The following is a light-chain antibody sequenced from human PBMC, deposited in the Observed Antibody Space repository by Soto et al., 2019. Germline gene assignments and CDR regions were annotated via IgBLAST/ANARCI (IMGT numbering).Light chain of an antibody. CDR2: GNS. Sequence: QSVLTQPPSVSGAPGQRGTLACTGSGSNIGAGYDVHWYQQLPGTAPKLLIHGNSNRPSGVPDRFSGAKSGTSASLAITGLQAEDEADYYGQSYDSSLSGTVFGGGTKLTVL. V-gene: IGLV1-40*01. CDR3: QSYDSSLSGTV. CDR1: GSNIGAGYD. J-gene: IGLJ3*02.